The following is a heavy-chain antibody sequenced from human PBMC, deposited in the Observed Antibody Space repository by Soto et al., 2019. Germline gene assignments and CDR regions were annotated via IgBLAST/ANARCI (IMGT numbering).Heavy chain of an antibody. CDR3: ARHRRAYYYDSSGT. CDR2: IYYSRST. Sequence: SETLSLTCTVSGGSISSYYWSWIRQPPGKGLEWIGYIYYSRSTNYNPSLKSRVTISVDTSKNQFSLKLSSVTAADTAVYYCARHRRAYYYDSSGTWGQGTLVTVSS. CDR1: GGSISSYY. J-gene: IGHJ5*02. V-gene: IGHV4-59*08. D-gene: IGHD3-22*01.